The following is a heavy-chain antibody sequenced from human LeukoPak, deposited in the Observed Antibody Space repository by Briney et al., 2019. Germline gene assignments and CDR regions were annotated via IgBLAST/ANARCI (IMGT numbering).Heavy chain of an antibody. CDR1: GGTFSSYA. CDR2: IIPIFGTA. CDR3: ARDGDCGGDCYSN. D-gene: IGHD2-21*02. V-gene: IGHV1-69*05. J-gene: IGHJ4*02. Sequence: AVKVSCKASGGTFSSYASSWVRQAAGQGLEWMGRIIPIFGTANYAQKFQGRVTITTEESTITAYMELSSLRSEDTAVYYCARDGDCGGDCYSNWGQGTLVTVSS.